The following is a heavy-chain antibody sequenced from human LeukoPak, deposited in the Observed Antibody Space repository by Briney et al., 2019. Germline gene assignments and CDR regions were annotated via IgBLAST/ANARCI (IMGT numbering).Heavy chain of an antibody. J-gene: IGHJ6*03. CDR2: IGHSGHTT. V-gene: IGHV3-23*01. CDR1: GFTFSTYA. CDR3: ARDRTGYYYYMDV. D-gene: IGHD1-1*01. Sequence: GGSLRLSCAASGFTFSTYAMSWVRQAPGKGLEWVSAIGHSGHTTYYTDSVKGRFTISRDNSKNTLYLQMNSLRAEDTAVYYCARDRTGYYYYMDVWGKGTTVTISS.